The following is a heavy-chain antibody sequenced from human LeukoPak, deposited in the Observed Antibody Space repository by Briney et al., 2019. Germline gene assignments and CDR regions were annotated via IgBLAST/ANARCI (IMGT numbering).Heavy chain of an antibody. D-gene: IGHD3-22*01. Sequence: PGGSLRLSCAASGFSFSTYTMAWVRQAPGKGLEWVSGISGSVGSTYYADSVKGRFTISRDNSKNTLYLQMNSLRAEDTAVYYCAKPYYYDGSDNYYGNFDYWGQGTLVTVSS. CDR1: GFSFSTYT. CDR3: AKPYYYDGSDNYYGNFDY. CDR2: ISGSVGST. J-gene: IGHJ4*02. V-gene: IGHV3-23*01.